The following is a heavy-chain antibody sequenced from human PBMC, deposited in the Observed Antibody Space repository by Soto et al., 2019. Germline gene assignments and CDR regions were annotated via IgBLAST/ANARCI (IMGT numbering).Heavy chain of an antibody. V-gene: IGHV4-59*12. J-gene: IGHJ4*02. CDR3: ARASLSGISASIDY. Sequence: SETLSLTCTVSGDSIISGYWSWIRQPPGKGLEWIGYISHSGNTNYNPSLKSRVTISVDTSKNQFSLKLSSVTAADTAVYYCARASLSGISASIDYWGQGTLVTVSS. D-gene: IGHD2-15*01. CDR1: GDSIISGY. CDR2: ISHSGNT.